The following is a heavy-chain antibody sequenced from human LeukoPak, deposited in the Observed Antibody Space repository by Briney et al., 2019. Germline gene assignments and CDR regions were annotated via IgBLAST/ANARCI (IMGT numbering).Heavy chain of an antibody. CDR2: IYYSGST. D-gene: IGHD6-19*01. J-gene: IGHJ5*02. CDR1: GGSISSGGYY. Sequence: SETLFLTCTVSGGSISSGGYYWSWIRQHPGKGLEWVGYIYYSGSTYYNPSLKSRVTISVDTSKNQFSLKLSSVTAADTAVYYCARGRAVAGLSWFDPWGQGTLVTVSS. CDR3: ARGRAVAGLSWFDP. V-gene: IGHV4-31*03.